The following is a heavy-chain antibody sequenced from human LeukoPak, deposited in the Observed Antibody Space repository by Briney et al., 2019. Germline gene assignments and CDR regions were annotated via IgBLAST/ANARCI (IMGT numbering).Heavy chain of an antibody. CDR3: ASKASGSYRGAFDY. Sequence: GAPLKISCKGSGYSFTSYWIGWVRQMPGKGLEWMGIIYPGDSDTRYSPSFQGQVTISADKSIRTAYLQWSSLKASDTAMYYCASKASGSYRGAFDYWGQGTLVTVSS. V-gene: IGHV5-51*01. D-gene: IGHD1-26*01. CDR1: GYSFTSYW. J-gene: IGHJ4*02. CDR2: IYPGDSDT.